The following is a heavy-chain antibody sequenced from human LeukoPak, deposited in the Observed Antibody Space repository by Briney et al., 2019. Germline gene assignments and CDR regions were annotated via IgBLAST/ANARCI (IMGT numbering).Heavy chain of an antibody. Sequence: PGRSLRLSCAASGFTFSTYVMHWVRQAPGKGLEWVAVIWYDGSKKDYADSVKGRFTISRDNSKNTLYLQMNSLRAEGTAVYYCAGEMNYGDYFDYWGQGTLVTVSS. D-gene: IGHD4-17*01. J-gene: IGHJ4*02. CDR1: GFTFSTYV. CDR3: AGEMNYGDYFDY. V-gene: IGHV3-33*01. CDR2: IWYDGSKK.